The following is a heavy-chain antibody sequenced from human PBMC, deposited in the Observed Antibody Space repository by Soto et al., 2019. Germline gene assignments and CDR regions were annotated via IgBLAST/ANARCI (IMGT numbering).Heavy chain of an antibody. Sequence: GGSLSLSCAASGFPFNYYWMHWVRQAPGQGLVWVSHIHSDGSSTTYADSVKGRFTISRDNAKNTLYLQMNSLRAEDTAVYYCARGDKGGFDLWGQGTTVTVSS. V-gene: IGHV3-74*01. J-gene: IGHJ3*01. CDR2: IHSDGSST. CDR1: GFPFNYYW. D-gene: IGHD2-21*02. CDR3: ARGDKGGFDL.